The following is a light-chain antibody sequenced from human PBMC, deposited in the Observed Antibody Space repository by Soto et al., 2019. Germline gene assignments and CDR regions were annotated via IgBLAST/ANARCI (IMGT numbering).Light chain of an antibody. CDR1: QRISYW. CDR3: QQYDRCPWT. V-gene: IGKV1-5*01. CDR2: DVS. J-gene: IGKJ1*01. Sequence: DIQMTQSPSTLSASVGDRVTITCRASQRISYWLAWYQQKPGKAPKFLIYDVSTLESGVPSRFSGSGSGTEFTPTISSLQPDDFETYFCQQYDRCPWTFAHGTQVDIK.